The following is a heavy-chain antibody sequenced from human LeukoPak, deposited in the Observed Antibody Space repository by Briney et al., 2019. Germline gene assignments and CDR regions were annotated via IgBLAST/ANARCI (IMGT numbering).Heavy chain of an antibody. Sequence: SETLSLTCTVSGGSIGSGGYYWSWIRQHPGKGLEWIGYIYYSGSTYYNPSLKSRVTISVDTSKNQFSLKLSSVTAADTAVYYCAREVAVAFAPDYYYYYYMDVWGKGTTVTVSS. V-gene: IGHV4-31*03. J-gene: IGHJ6*03. CDR3: AREVAVAFAPDYYYYYYMDV. D-gene: IGHD6-19*01. CDR1: GGSIGSGGYY. CDR2: IYYSGST.